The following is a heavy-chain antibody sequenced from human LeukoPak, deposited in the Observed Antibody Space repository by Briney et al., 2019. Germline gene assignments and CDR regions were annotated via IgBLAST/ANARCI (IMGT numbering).Heavy chain of an antibody. D-gene: IGHD5-18*01. J-gene: IGHJ4*02. V-gene: IGHV3-23*01. CDR3: AKLADTAMGPEYDY. CDR2: ISGSGGST. Sequence: SGGSLRLSCAASGFTFRSDAMSWVRQAPGKGLEWVSDISGSGGSTHYADSVKGRFTISRDNSKNTLYLQMNSLRAEDTAVYYCAKLADTAMGPEYDYWGQGTLVTVAS. CDR1: GFTFRSDA.